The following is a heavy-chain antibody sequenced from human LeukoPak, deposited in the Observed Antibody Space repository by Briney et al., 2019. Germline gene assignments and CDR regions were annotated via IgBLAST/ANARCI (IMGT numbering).Heavy chain of an antibody. CDR2: IYTSGST. CDR1: GGSISSYY. J-gene: IGHJ5*02. V-gene: IGHV4-4*08. Sequence: SETLSLTCTVSGGSISSYYWSWIRQPPGKGLEWIGYIYTSGSTNYNPSLKSRVTISVDTSKNQFSLKLSSVTAADTAVYYCARAPGSTGWFDPWGQGTLVTVSS. CDR3: ARAPGSTGWFDP.